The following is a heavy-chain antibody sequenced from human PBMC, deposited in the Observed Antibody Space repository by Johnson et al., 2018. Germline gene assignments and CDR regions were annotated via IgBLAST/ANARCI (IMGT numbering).Heavy chain of an antibody. Sequence: QVQLQESGPGLVKPSETLSLPCTVSGGSISRYYWSWIRQPPGKGLEWIGYIYYSGSTNYNPSLKSRVTISVDTSKNQFSLKLSSVTAAETAVYYCAREDQGGAFDIWGQGTMVTVSS. CDR1: GGSISRYY. CDR2: IYYSGST. D-gene: IGHD2-15*01. J-gene: IGHJ3*02. V-gene: IGHV4-59*01. CDR3: AREDQGGAFDI.